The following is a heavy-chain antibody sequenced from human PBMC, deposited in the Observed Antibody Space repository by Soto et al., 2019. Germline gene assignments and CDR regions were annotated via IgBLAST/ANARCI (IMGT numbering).Heavy chain of an antibody. D-gene: IGHD4-17*01. CDR3: AREWMTTVGPDAFDI. V-gene: IGHV4-31*03. J-gene: IGHJ3*02. CDR1: GGSISSGGYY. Sequence: QVQLQESGPGLVKPSQTLSLTCTVSGGSISSGGYYWSWIRQHPGKGLEWIGYIYYSGSTYYNPPLKSRVTISVDTYRNQCSLKLSSVTVAETAVYYCAREWMTTVGPDAFDIWGQGTMVTVSS. CDR2: IYYSGST.